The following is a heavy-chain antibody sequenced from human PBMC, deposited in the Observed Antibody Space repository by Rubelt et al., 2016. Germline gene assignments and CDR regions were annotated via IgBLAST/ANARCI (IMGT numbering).Heavy chain of an antibody. Sequence: QVQLQQWGAGLLKPSETLSLTCTIYGESFSDYYWSWIRQPPGKGLEWIGYIYYSGSTNYNPSLKSRVTISVDTSKNQLPLKLSFVTAAETAVYYCARDFPINYGAKYGMDVWGQGTTVTVSS. CDR2: IYYSGST. V-gene: IGHV4-34*11. CDR3: ARDFPINYGAKYGMDV. D-gene: IGHD4-17*01. CDR1: GESFSDYY. J-gene: IGHJ6*02.